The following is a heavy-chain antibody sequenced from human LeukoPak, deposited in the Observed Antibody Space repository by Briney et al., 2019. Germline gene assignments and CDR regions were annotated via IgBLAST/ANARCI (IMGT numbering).Heavy chain of an antibody. V-gene: IGHV3-30*18. CDR1: GFTFSSYG. J-gene: IGHJ4*02. CDR2: ISYDGSNK. Sequence: GGSLRLSCAASGFTFSSYGMHWVRQAPGKGLEWVAVISYDGSNKYYADSVKGRFTISRDNSKNTLYLQMNSLRAEDTAVYYCAKDSGFGSARYYFDYWGQGTLVTVSS. CDR3: AKDSGFGSARYYFDY. D-gene: IGHD3-22*01.